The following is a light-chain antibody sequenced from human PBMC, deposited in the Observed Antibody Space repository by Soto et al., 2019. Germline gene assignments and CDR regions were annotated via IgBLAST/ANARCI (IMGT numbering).Light chain of an antibody. CDR1: QTISTTY. Sequence: EIVMTQSPATLSVSPGERATLSCRASQTISTTYLAWYQHKPGQAPRLLIYGASTRATGIPARFSGSGSGTEFTLTISSLQSEDFAVYYCQQYNNWPPYTFGQGTKVE. CDR3: QQYNNWPPYT. CDR2: GAS. V-gene: IGKV3-15*01. J-gene: IGKJ1*01.